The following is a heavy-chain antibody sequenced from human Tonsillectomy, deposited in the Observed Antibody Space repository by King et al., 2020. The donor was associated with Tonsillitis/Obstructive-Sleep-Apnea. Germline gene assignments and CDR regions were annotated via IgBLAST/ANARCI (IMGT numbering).Heavy chain of an antibody. V-gene: IGHV3-30*04. J-gene: IGHJ4*02. Sequence: QLVESGGGVVQPGRSLRLSCAASGFTFSGYSMHWVRQAPGKGLEWVSVISYDGSKNYYADSVKGRFTISRDNSKNTLFLQMNSLRAEDTAVYFCAREGEYSSGWHDHYFDYWGQGTLVTVSS. D-gene: IGHD6-19*01. CDR1: GFTFSGYS. CDR3: AREGEYSSGWHDHYFDY. CDR2: ISYDGSKN.